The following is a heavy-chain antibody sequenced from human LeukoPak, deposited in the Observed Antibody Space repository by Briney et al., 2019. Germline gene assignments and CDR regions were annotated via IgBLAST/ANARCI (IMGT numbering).Heavy chain of an antibody. CDR3: ASMVYYYGSGSYYPY. CDR2: IIPIFGTA. V-gene: IGHV1-69*06. Sequence: GSSVKVSCKASGGTFSSYAISWVRQAPGQGLEWMGRIIPIFGTANYAQKFQGRVTITADKSTSTACMELSSLRSGDTAVYYCASMVYYYGSGSYYPYWGQGTLVTVSS. J-gene: IGHJ4*02. CDR1: GGTFSSYA. D-gene: IGHD3-10*01.